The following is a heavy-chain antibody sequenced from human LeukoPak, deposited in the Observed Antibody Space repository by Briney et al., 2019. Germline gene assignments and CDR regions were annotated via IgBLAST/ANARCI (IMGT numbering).Heavy chain of an antibody. CDR2: MKQDGSEK. Sequence: GGSLRLSCAASGFTFSGYAMSWVRQAPGKGLEWVANMKQDGSEKNYVDSVKGRFTISRDNAKNSLYLQMNSLRAEDTAVYYCASRGSYIAYWGQGTLVTVSS. V-gene: IGHV3-7*01. J-gene: IGHJ4*02. CDR1: GFTFSGYA. D-gene: IGHD1-26*01. CDR3: ASRGSYIAY.